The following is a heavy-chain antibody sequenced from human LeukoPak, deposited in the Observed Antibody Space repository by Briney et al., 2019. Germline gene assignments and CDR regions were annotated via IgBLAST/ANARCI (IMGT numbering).Heavy chain of an antibody. CDR1: GFTFSNYG. D-gene: IGHD2-21*01. CDR3: AKDICGGDCYPRGGY. V-gene: IGHV3-30*02. CDR2: IPYDGSNK. J-gene: IGHJ4*02. Sequence: GGSLRLSCGASGFTFSNYGMHWVRQAPGKGLEWVAFIPYDGSNKYYADSLKGRFTISRDNSKDTLYLQMNSLRAEDTAIYYCAKDICGGDCYPRGGYWGQGTLVTVSS.